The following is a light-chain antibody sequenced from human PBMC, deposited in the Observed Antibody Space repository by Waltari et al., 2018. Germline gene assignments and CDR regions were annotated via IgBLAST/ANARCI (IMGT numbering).Light chain of an antibody. CDR3: CSYACSISWV. V-gene: IGLV2-23*01. Sequence: YQQQPSKAAQRRIDEDMCGPSGVGYRFSASKSGKTASLTISGLQAEYEANYYCCSYACSISWVFGGGTELTVL. J-gene: IGLJ3*02. CDR2: EDM.